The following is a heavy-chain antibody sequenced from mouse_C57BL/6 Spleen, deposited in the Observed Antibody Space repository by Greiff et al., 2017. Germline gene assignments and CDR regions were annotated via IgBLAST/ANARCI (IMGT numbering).Heavy chain of an antibody. CDR1: GYTFTSYW. D-gene: IGHD1-1*02. Sequence: QVQLQQPGAELVKPGASVKLSCKASGYTFTSYWMHWVKQRPGQGLEWIGMIHPNSGSTNYNEKFKSKSTLTVDKSSSTAYMQLSSLTSEDSAVYYCARSHDYPWFADWGQGTLVTVSA. J-gene: IGHJ3*01. CDR3: ARSHDYPWFAD. V-gene: IGHV1-64*01. CDR2: IHPNSGST.